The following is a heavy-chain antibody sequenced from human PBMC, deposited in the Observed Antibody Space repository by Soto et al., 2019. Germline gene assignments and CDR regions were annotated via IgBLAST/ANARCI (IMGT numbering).Heavy chain of an antibody. V-gene: IGHV1-24*01. Sequence: ASVKVSCKFSGYTLTELSMHWVRQAPGKGLEWMGGFDPEDGETIYAQKFQGRVTMTEDTSTDTAYMELSSLRSEDTAVYYCATDRFVTGIQLWLRYWGQRTLVTVSS. CDR1: GYTLTELS. D-gene: IGHD5-18*01. CDR2: FDPEDGET. CDR3: ATDRFVTGIQLWLRY. J-gene: IGHJ4*02.